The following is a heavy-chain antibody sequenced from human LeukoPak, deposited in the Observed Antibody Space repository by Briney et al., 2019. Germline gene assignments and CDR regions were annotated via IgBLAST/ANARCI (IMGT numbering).Heavy chain of an antibody. CDR2: IIPIFGTA. D-gene: IGHD3-3*01. J-gene: IGHJ4*02. Sequence: SSVKVSCKASGGTFSSYAISWVRQAPGQGLEWMGGIIPIFGTANYAQKFQGRVPITADETTSRAYMELSSLRSEDTAVYYCARDRLFGVVTSFDYWGQGTLVTVSS. CDR3: ARDRLFGVVTSFDY. CDR1: GGTFSSYA. V-gene: IGHV1-69*01.